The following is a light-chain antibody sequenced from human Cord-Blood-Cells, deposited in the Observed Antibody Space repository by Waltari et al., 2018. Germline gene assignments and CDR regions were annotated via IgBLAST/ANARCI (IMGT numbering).Light chain of an antibody. V-gene: IGLV2-14*01. CDR3: SSYTSSSTLNWV. Sequence: QSALTQPASVSGSPGQSITISCTATSSDVGGYNYVSWYQQHQGKAPKPMIFDVSNRPSGVSYRFSGSKSGNTASLTISGLQAEDEADYYCSSYTSSSTLNWVFGGGTKLTVL. CDR1: SSDVGGYNY. J-gene: IGLJ3*02. CDR2: DVS.